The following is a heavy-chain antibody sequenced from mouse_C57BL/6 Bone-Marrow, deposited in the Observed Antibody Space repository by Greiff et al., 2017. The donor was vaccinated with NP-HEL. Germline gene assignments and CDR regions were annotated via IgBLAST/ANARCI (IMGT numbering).Heavy chain of an antibody. Sequence: QVQLQQPGAELVKPGASVKMSCKASGYTFTSYWITWVKQRPGQGLEWIGDIYPGSGSTNYNEKFKSKATLTVDTSSSTAYMQLSSLTSEDSAAYYCARLGIWLRRYWYFDVWGTGTTVTVSS. CDR1: GYTFTSYW. D-gene: IGHD2-2*01. J-gene: IGHJ1*03. V-gene: IGHV1-55*01. CDR2: IYPGSGST. CDR3: ARLGIWLRRYWYFDV.